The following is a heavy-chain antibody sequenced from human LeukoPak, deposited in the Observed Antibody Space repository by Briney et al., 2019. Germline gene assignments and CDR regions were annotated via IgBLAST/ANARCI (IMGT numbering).Heavy chain of an antibody. CDR1: GFTFSSYS. D-gene: IGHD3-10*01. V-gene: IGHV3-21*01. Sequence: PGGSLRLSCAASGFTFSSYSMNWVRQAPGKGLEWVSSISSSSSYIYYADSVKGRFTVSRDNAKNSLYLQMNSLRAEDTAVYYCATDYYYGSGTFDYWGQGTLVTVSS. CDR3: ATDYYYGSGTFDY. CDR2: ISSSSSYI. J-gene: IGHJ4*02.